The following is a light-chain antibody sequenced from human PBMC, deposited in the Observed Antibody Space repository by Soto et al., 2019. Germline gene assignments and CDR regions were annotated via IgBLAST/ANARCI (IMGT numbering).Light chain of an antibody. V-gene: IGKV3-20*01. J-gene: IGKJ4*01. CDR2: GAS. CDR1: QSVSSSY. Sequence: EIVLTQSPGTLSLSPGERATISCRASQSVSSSYFAWYQQKPGQAPRLLIYGASIRATGIPDRFSGSGSGTDFTLTISRLEPEDFAVYYCQQYDSSPLTFGGGTKVEIK. CDR3: QQYDSSPLT.